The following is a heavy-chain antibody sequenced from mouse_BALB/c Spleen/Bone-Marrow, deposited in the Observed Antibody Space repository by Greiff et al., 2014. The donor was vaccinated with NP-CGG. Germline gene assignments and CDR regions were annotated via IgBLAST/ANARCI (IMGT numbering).Heavy chain of an antibody. J-gene: IGHJ4*01. CDR1: GYTFTSYY. CDR2: IYPGNVNT. CDR3: ARGDYYRSPMDY. V-gene: IGHV1S56*01. D-gene: IGHD2-14*01. Sequence: VQLQQSGPELVKPGSSVRISCKASGYTFTSYYKHWVKQRPGQGLEWIGWIYPGNVNTNYNEKFEDKATLTADKSSSTAYMHLSSLTSEDSAVYFCARGDYYRSPMDYWGQGTSVTVSS.